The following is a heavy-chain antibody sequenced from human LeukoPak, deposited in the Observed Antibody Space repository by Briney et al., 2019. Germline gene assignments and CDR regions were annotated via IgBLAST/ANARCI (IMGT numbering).Heavy chain of an antibody. CDR3: ARALGVDWFDP. D-gene: IGHD3-10*01. CDR2: ISYDGSNK. J-gene: IGHJ5*02. CDR1: GSTFSSYA. Sequence: PGRSLRLSCAASGSTFSSYAMHWVRQAPGKGLEWVAVISYDGSNKYYADSVKGRFTISRDNSKNTLYLQMNSLRAEDTAVYYCARALGVDWFDPWGQGTLVTVSS. V-gene: IGHV3-30*04.